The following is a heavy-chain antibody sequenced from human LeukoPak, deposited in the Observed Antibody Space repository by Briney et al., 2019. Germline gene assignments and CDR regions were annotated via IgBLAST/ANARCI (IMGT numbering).Heavy chain of an antibody. CDR1: GFTLSSYS. V-gene: IGHV3-21*01. CDR3: ARGGRDGSNEIDY. D-gene: IGHD5-24*01. CDR2: ITTGGDDL. J-gene: IGHJ4*02. Sequence: GGSLRLSCAASGFTLSSYSLTWVRQAPGKGLEWVSSITTGGDDLYYSDSVKGRFTISRDNAKNSLFLQMNNLRAEDTAVYYCARGGRDGSNEIDYWGQGTLVTVSS.